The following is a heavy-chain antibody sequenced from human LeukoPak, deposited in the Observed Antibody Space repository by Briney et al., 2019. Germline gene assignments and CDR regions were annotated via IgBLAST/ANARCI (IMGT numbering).Heavy chain of an antibody. D-gene: IGHD3-16*02. CDR2: INHSGST. CDR3: ARRAGYRYYFDY. J-gene: IGHJ4*02. V-gene: IGHV4-34*01. CDR1: GGSFSGYY. Sequence: SETLSLTCAVYGGSFSGYYWSWIRQPPGKGLEWIGEINHSGSTNYNPSLKSRVTISVDTSTNQFSQKLSSVTAADTAVYYCARRAGYRYYFDYWGQGTLVTVSS.